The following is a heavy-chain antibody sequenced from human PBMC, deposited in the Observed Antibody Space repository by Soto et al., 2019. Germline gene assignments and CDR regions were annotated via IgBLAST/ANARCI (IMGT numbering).Heavy chain of an antibody. V-gene: IGHV2-26*01. CDR2: IFSNDEK. D-gene: IGHD4-17*01. Sequence: QVTLKESGPVLVKPTETLTLTCTVSGFSLSNARMGVSWIRQAPGKALEWLAHIFSNDEKSYSTSLKSRLTISKDTSKSQVVLTMTNMDPVDTATYYCARIHGYGDYVGWFDPWGQGTLVTVSS. CDR3: ARIHGYGDYVGWFDP. J-gene: IGHJ5*02. CDR1: GFSLSNARMG.